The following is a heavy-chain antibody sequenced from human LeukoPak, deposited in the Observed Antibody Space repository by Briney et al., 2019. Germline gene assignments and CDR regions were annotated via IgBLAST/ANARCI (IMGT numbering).Heavy chain of an antibody. V-gene: IGHV4-39*01. CDR3: AKSGGYGLIDY. CDR2: IYYSGST. J-gene: IGHJ4*02. D-gene: IGHD1-26*01. CDR1: GASISGSGYY. Sequence: PSETLSLTCTVSGASISGSGYYWGWIRQPPGKGLEWIGNIYYSGSTYYNASLQSRVTISIDTSKNQFSLRLNSVTAADTAMYYCAKSGGYGLIDYWGQGTLVAVSS.